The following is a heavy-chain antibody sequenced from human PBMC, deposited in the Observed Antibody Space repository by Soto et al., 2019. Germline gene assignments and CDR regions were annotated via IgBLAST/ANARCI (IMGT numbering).Heavy chain of an antibody. J-gene: IGHJ5*02. CDR3: ARVSTMGLGDWFDP. V-gene: IGHV4-31*03. CDR1: GGSIISGGYY. CDR2: IYYSGST. Sequence: PSETLSLTCTVSGGSIISGGYYFICIRQHPGKGLEWIGYIYYSGSTYYNPSLKSRVTISVDTSKNQFSLKLSSVTAADTAVYYCARVSTMGLGDWFDPWGQGTLVTVSS. D-gene: IGHD3-10*01.